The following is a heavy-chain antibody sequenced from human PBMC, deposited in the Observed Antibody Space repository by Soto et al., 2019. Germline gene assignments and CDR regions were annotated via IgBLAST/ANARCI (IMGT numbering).Heavy chain of an antibody. CDR2: IIPLFGTA. Sequence: QVYLVQSGAEVKKPGSSVKISCKASGGIFSSNTINWVRQAAGQGLEWMGGIIPLFGTANYADKFQGRVTITADKSTKTEYMELTSLRSEDTAVYYCASKAACGGDCYAFASWGQGTLVTVSS. CDR1: GGIFSSNT. CDR3: ASKAACGGDCYAFAS. J-gene: IGHJ4*02. V-gene: IGHV1-69*06. D-gene: IGHD2-21*02.